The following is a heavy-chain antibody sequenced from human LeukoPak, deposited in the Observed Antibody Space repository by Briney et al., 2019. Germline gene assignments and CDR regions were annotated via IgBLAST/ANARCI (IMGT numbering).Heavy chain of an antibody. CDR1: GGSMTNYY. J-gene: IGHJ4*02. CDR3: AGSISWYSYFDY. CDR2: IYTSGDT. V-gene: IGHV4-4*07. Sequence: PSQTLSLTCTASGGSMTNYYWSWIRQPAGKGLEWIGRIYTSGDTNYNPSLKSRVTMSVDTSKNQFSLKLSSVTAADTAVYYCAGSISWYSYFDYWGQGTLVTVSS. D-gene: IGHD6-13*01.